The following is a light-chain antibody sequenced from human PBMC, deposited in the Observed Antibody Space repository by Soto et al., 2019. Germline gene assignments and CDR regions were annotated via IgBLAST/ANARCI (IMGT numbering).Light chain of an antibody. Sequence: QSALTQPASVSGSPGQSITISCTGSSSDVGGYNYVSWYQQHPGDAPKLMIYHVTNRPSGVSDRFSGSKSGNTASLTICGLQAEDEADYYCSSYTSTTVYIFGTGTKLTVL. CDR3: SSYTSTTVYI. V-gene: IGLV2-14*03. CDR2: HVT. J-gene: IGLJ1*01. CDR1: SSDVGGYNY.